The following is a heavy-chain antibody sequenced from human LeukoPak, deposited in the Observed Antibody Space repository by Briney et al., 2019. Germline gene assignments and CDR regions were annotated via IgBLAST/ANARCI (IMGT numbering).Heavy chain of an antibody. Sequence: SETLSLTCSVSGGSISSSSYYWNWIRQPPGKGLEWVGSIYYSGTTYYNSSLKSRVTISEDTCKNRFSLMLTSVTAADTAVYYCARQVSDYFYYYIDVWGEGTTVIVSS. CDR1: GGSISSSSYY. CDR2: IYYSGTT. J-gene: IGHJ6*03. CDR3: ARQVSDYFYYYIDV. V-gene: IGHV4-39*01.